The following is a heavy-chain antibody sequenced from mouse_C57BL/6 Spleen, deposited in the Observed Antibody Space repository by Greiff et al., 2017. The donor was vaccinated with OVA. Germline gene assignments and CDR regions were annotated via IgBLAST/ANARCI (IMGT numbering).Heavy chain of an antibody. CDR2: INPNYGTT. CDR1: GYSFTDYN. J-gene: IGHJ4*01. Sequence: EVQLVESGPELVKPGASVKISCKASGYSFTDYNMNWVKQSNGKSLEWIGVINPNYGTTSYNQKFKGKATLTVDQSSSTAYMQLNSLTSEDSAVYYCARTYYGREYYAMDYWGQGTSVTVSS. V-gene: IGHV1-39*01. CDR3: ARTYYGREYYAMDY. D-gene: IGHD2-10*01.